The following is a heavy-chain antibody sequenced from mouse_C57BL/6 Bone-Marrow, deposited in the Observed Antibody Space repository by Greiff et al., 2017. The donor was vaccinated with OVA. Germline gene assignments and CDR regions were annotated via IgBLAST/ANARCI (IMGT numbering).Heavy chain of an antibody. D-gene: IGHD4-1*01. J-gene: IGHJ4*01. CDR2: IDPENGDT. CDR1: GFNIKDDY. Sequence: EVQLQQSGAELVRPGASVKLSCTASGFNIKDDYMHWVKQRPEQGLEWIGWIDPENGDTEYASKFQGKATITADTSSNTAYLQLSSLTSEDTAVYYCTAPWDPHYYAMDYWGQGTSVTVSS. CDR3: TAPWDPHYYAMDY. V-gene: IGHV14-4*01.